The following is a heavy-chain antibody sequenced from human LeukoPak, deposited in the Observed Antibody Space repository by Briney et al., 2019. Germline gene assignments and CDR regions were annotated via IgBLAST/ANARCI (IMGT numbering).Heavy chain of an antibody. CDR2: IYYSGST. Sequence: SETLSLTCTVSGGSISSHYWSWIRQPPGKGLEWIGYIYYSGSTNYNPSLKSRVTISADTSKNQFSLKLSSVTAADTAVYYCARGHLGYGFGYDYWGQGTLVTVSS. CDR3: ARGHLGYGFGYDY. J-gene: IGHJ4*02. D-gene: IGHD6-25*01. CDR1: GGSISSHY. V-gene: IGHV4-59*11.